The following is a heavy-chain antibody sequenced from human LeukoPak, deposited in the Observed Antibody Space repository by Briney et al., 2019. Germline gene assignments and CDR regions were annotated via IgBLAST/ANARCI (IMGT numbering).Heavy chain of an antibody. Sequence: SVKVSCKASGGTFSSYAISWVRQAPGQGLEWMGRIIPILGIANYAQKFQGRVTITADKSTSTAYMELSSLRSEDTAVYYCARAPFSGRGTFDPWGQGTLVTVSS. CDR1: GGTFSSYA. CDR3: ARAPFSGRGTFDP. D-gene: IGHD5-12*01. V-gene: IGHV1-69*04. J-gene: IGHJ5*02. CDR2: IIPILGIA.